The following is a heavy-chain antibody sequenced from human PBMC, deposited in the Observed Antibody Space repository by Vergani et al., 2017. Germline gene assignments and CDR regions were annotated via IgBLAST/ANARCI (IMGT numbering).Heavy chain of an antibody. J-gene: IGHJ4*02. D-gene: IGHD6-19*01. CDR2: INHSGST. CDR1: GGSFSGYY. V-gene: IGHV4-34*01. Sequence: QVQLQQWGAGLLKPSETLSLTCAVYGGSFSGYYWSWIRQPPGKGLEWIGEINHSGSTNYNPSLKSRVTISVDTSTHQFSLKLSSVTAADTALYYGARGSRQIYSSGWFPDYWGQGTLVTVSS. CDR3: ARGSRQIYSSGWFPDY.